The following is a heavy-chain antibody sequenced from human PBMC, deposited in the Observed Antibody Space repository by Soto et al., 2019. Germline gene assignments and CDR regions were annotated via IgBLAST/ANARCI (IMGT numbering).Heavy chain of an antibody. D-gene: IGHD6-19*01. CDR2: IKSKTDGGTT. CDR3: TYSGWGHDAFDI. J-gene: IGHJ3*02. CDR1: GFTFSNAW. V-gene: IGHV3-15*01. Sequence: EVQLVESGGGLVKPGGSLRLSCAASGFTFSNAWMSWVRQAPGKGLEWVGRIKSKTDGGTTDYAAPVKGRFTISRDDSKNTLYLQMNSLKTEDTAVYYCTYSGWGHDAFDIRGQGTMVTVSS.